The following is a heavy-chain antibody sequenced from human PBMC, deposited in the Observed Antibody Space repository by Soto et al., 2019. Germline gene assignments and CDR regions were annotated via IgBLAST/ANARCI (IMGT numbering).Heavy chain of an antibody. CDR2: INHSGST. J-gene: IGHJ5*02. V-gene: IGHV4-34*01. Sequence: QVQLQQWGAGLLKPSETLSLTCAVYGGSFSGYYWSWIRQPPGKGLEWIGEINHSGSTNYNPSLRSRVTKSVDTSKNQFSLKLSSVTAADTAVYYCARRRITMVRGVTRWFDPWGQGTLVTVSS. D-gene: IGHD3-10*01. CDR3: ARRRITMVRGVTRWFDP. CDR1: GGSFSGYY.